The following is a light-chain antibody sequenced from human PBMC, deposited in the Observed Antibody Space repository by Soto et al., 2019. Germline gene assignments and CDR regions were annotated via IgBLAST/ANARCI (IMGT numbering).Light chain of an antibody. CDR3: QQRVNWPPT. Sequence: EIVLTQSPGTPSLSPGERVILSSRASQNLRTNYLAWYQQKPGQAPRLLIYCTPSRATGIPDRFSAGGSGTAFTLIISNLEPEDFAVYYCQQRVNWPPTFGRGTKVDIK. J-gene: IGKJ4*01. V-gene: IGKV3D-20*02. CDR2: CTP. CDR1: QNLRTNY.